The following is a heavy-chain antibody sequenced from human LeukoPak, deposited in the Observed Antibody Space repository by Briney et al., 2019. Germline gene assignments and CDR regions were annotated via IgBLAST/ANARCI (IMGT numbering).Heavy chain of an antibody. CDR2: IIPIFGTA. CDR1: GGTFISYA. D-gene: IGHD4-17*01. V-gene: IGHV1-69*13. CDR3: AREGNYGGQPGMHL. Sequence: SVKVSCKASGGTFISYAISWVRQAPGQGLEWMGGIIPIFGTANYAQKFQGRVTITADESTSTAYMELSSLGSEDTAVYYCAREGNYGGQPGMHLWAKGTTVTLPS. J-gene: IGHJ6*03.